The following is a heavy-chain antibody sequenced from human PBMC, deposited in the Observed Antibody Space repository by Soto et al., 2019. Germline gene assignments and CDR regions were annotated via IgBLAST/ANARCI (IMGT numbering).Heavy chain of an antibody. Sequence: GGSLRLSCAASGFTFDDYTMHWVRQAPGKGLEWVSLISWDGGSTYYADSVKGRFTISRDNSKNSLYLQMNSLRTEDTALYYCAKDDGDYYYFDYWGQGTLVTVSS. V-gene: IGHV3-43*01. CDR2: ISWDGGST. D-gene: IGHD4-17*01. J-gene: IGHJ4*02. CDR3: AKDDGDYYYFDY. CDR1: GFTFDDYT.